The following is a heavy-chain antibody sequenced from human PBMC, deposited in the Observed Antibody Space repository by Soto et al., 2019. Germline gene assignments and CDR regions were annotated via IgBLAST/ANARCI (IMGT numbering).Heavy chain of an antibody. CDR1: GFTFGDYE. CDR2: LSRSGNTI. CDR3: ARSRGWYEADAFDI. J-gene: IGHJ3*02. V-gene: IGHV3-11*01. Sequence: QVQLVESGGGLVQPGGSLRLSCAASGFTFGDYEMSWIRQAAGKGPEWVSFLSRSGNTIYYAASVKGRFRISRDNAENSLYLQMERLRVEDTATYFWARSRGWYEADAFDIWGQGTMVTVSA. D-gene: IGHD6-19*01.